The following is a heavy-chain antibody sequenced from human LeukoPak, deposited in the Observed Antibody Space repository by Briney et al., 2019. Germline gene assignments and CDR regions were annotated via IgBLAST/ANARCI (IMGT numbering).Heavy chain of an antibody. CDR2: IYHSGTT. CDR3: ARSSRGGLLLFGEEYYYYYMDV. Sequence: SETLSLTCSVSGGSISSGDHCWSWIRQPPGKGLEWIGYIYHSGTTYYRPSLESRVTMSVDTSKNQFSLKLSSVTAADTAVYYCARSSRGGLLLFGEEYYYYYMDVWGKGTTVTVSS. V-gene: IGHV4-30-4*01. D-gene: IGHD3-3*01. J-gene: IGHJ6*03. CDR1: GGSISSGDHC.